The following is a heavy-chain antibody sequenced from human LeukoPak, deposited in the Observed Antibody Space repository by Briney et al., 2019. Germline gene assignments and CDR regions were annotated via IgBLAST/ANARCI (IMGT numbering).Heavy chain of an antibody. CDR1: GGSISSGGYY. CDR3: ARGLAAYSSPKNLDY. V-gene: IGHV4-31*03. D-gene: IGHD6-13*01. CDR2: IYYSGST. Sequence: PSETLSLTCTVSGGSISSGGYYWSWIRHPPGKGLEWIGYIYYSGSTYYNPSLKSRLTISLDTSKSQFSLKLSSVTAADTAVYYCARGLAAYSSPKNLDYWGQGTLVTVSS. J-gene: IGHJ4*02.